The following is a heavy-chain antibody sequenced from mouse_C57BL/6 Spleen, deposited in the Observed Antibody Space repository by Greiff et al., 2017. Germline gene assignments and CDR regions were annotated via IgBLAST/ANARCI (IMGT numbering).Heavy chain of an antibody. D-gene: IGHD1-1*01. V-gene: IGHV10-3*01. CDR1: GFTFNTYA. CDR3: VRVGLNYYGSSYDWYFDV. J-gene: IGHJ1*03. Sequence: EVKLMESGGGLVQPKGSLKLSCAASGFTFNTYAMHWVRQAPGKGLEWVARIRSKSSNYATYYAESVKDRFTISRDDSQSMLYLQMNNLKTEYTAMYYCVRVGLNYYGSSYDWYFDVWGTGTTVTVSS. CDR2: IRSKSSNYAT.